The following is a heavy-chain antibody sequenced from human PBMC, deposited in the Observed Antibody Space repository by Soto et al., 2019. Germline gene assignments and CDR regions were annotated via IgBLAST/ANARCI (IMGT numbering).Heavy chain of an antibody. CDR2: IYYSGST. Sequence: ETLSLTCTVSGGSVSSGSYYWSWIRQPPGKGLEWIGYIYYSGSTNYNPSLKSRVTISVDTSKNQFSLKLSSVTAADTAVYYCARAESEMATSYYFDYWGQGTLVTVSS. D-gene: IGHD5-12*01. J-gene: IGHJ4*02. V-gene: IGHV4-61*01. CDR3: ARAESEMATSYYFDY. CDR1: GGSVSSGSYY.